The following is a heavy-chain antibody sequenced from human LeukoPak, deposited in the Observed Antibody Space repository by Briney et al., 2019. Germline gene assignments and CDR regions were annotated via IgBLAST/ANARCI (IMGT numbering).Heavy chain of an antibody. CDR2: ISGSGSRT. CDR1: RFTFSSDA. J-gene: IGHJ4*02. V-gene: IGHV3-23*01. CDR3: AKREAVAAAATPYFDS. D-gene: IGHD2-15*01. Sequence: PGVSLRLYCAASRFTFSSDAMSWLRQAQGQELKGVSSISGSGSRTYYADTVKGQFTISRDNSKNTPYLQMKSLRAEDTAVYSCAKREAVAAAATPYFDSCGQGTLVTVSS.